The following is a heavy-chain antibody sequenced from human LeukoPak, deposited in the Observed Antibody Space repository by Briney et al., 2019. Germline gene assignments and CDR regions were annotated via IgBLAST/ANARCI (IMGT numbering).Heavy chain of an antibody. CDR2: INHSGST. J-gene: IGHJ4*02. Sequence: SETLSLTCAVYGGSFSGYYWSWIRQPPGKGLEWIGEINHSGSTNYNPSLKSRVTISVDTSKNQFSLKLSSVTAADTAVYYCARGRYRYSSSWFDYWGQGTLVTVSS. CDR3: ARGRYRYSSSWFDY. V-gene: IGHV4-34*01. CDR1: GGSFSGYY. D-gene: IGHD6-13*01.